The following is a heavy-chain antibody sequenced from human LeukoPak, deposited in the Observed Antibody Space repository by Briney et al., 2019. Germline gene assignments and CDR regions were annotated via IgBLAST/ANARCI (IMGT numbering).Heavy chain of an antibody. Sequence: KTGGSLRLSCAASGFTFSSYAMSWVRQAPGKGLEWVSAISGSGGSTYYADSVKGRFTISRDNSKNTLYLQMNSLRAEDTAVYYCAKYYSGYDSIDYWGQGTLVTVSS. J-gene: IGHJ4*02. CDR1: GFTFSSYA. CDR3: AKYYSGYDSIDY. D-gene: IGHD5-12*01. CDR2: ISGSGGST. V-gene: IGHV3-23*01.